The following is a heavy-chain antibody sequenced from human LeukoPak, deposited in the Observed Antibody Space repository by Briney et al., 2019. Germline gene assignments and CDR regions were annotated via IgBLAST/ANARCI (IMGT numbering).Heavy chain of an antibody. V-gene: IGHV4-59*01. J-gene: IGHJ4*02. CDR3: ARVLGSGYSDY. Sequence: EASETLSLTCTVSGGSISSYYWSWIRQPPGKELEWLGYIYSSGSTNYNPSLKSRVTVSADTSKKQFSLKLSSVTAADTAVYYCARVLGSGYSDYWGQGTLVTVSS. CDR1: GGSISSYY. D-gene: IGHD2-15*01. CDR2: IYSSGST.